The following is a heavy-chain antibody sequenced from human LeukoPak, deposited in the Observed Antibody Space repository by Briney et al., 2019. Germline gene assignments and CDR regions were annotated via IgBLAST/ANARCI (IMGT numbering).Heavy chain of an antibody. V-gene: IGHV3-23*01. Sequence: GGSLRLSCAASGFTFSNYAMSWVRQAPGKGLEWVSAISGGDGSTYYADSVKGRFTISRDNSKNTLYLQMNSLGADDTAIYHCAKDLDYDGSGYYLDFWGQGTLVTVSS. CDR2: ISGGDGST. CDR3: AKDLDYDGSGYYLDF. J-gene: IGHJ4*02. D-gene: IGHD3-22*01. CDR1: GFTFSNYA.